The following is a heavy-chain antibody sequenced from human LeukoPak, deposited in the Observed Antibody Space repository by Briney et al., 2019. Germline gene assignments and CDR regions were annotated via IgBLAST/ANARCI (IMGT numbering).Heavy chain of an antibody. Sequence: GASVKVSCKASGGTFTSYYMHWVRQAPGQGLEWMGIINPSGGSTSYAQKFQGRVTMTRDTSTSTVYMELSSLRSEDTAVYYCAREDIVVVPAASRFDYWGQGTLVTVSS. J-gene: IGHJ4*02. CDR3: AREDIVVVPAASRFDY. D-gene: IGHD2-2*01. CDR2: INPSGGST. CDR1: GGTFTSYY. V-gene: IGHV1-46*01.